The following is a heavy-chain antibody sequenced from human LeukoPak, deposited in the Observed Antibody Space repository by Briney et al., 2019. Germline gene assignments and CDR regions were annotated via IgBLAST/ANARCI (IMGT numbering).Heavy chain of an antibody. D-gene: IGHD2-2*03. J-gene: IGHJ3*02. CDR2: ISSSSSYI. CDR3: ARDGFLNDAFDI. V-gene: IGHV3-21*01. Sequence: GGSLRLSCAASGFTISSYWMNWVRQAPGKGLEWVSSISSSSSYIYYADSVKGRFTISRDNAKNSLYLQMNSLRAEDTAVYYCARDGFLNDAFDIWGQGTMVTVSS. CDR1: GFTISSYW.